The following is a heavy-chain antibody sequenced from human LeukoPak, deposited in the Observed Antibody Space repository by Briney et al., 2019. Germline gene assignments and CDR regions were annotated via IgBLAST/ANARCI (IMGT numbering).Heavy chain of an antibody. D-gene: IGHD6-13*01. CDR2: INPNSGGT. V-gene: IGHV1-2*02. J-gene: IGHJ4*02. CDR3: AREPGSSSWYHFDY. Sequence: ASVKVSCKAPGYTFTGYYMHWVPQAPGQGLEWMGWINPNSGGTNYAQKFQGRVTMTRDTSISTAYMELSRLRSDDTAVYYCAREPGSSSWYHFDYWGQGTLVTVSS. CDR1: GYTFTGYY.